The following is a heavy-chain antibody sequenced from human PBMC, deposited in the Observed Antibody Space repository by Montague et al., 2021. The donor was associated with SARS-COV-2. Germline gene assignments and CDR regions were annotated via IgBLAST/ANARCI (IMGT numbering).Heavy chain of an antibody. D-gene: IGHD2-2*02. CDR1: GGSFSGYY. V-gene: IGHV4-34*01. CDR2: INHSGSA. CDR3: ARLGEGVVPAPILGVGPYYSYFYMDV. Sequence: SETLSLTCAVHGGSFSGYYWNWIRQPPGKGLEWIGEINHSGSAKYNPSLKRRVTISVDTSKNQFSLKLNSATAADTAVYYCARLGEGVVPAPILGVGPYYSYFYMDVWGKGATVTVSS. J-gene: IGHJ6*03.